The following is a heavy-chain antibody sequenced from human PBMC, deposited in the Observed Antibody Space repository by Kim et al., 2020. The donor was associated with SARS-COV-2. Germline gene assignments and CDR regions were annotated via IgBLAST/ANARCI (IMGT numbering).Heavy chain of an antibody. D-gene: IGHD3-16*01. CDR1: GFTFSSYA. V-gene: IGHV3-33*06. CDR2: IWYDGSNK. CDR3: AKDAYAYYPLLYYYYYGMDV. Sequence: GGSLRLSCAASGFTFSSYAMHWVRQAPGKGLEWVAVIWYDGSNKYYADSVKGRFTISRDNSKNTLYLQMNSLRAEDTAVYYCAKDAYAYYPLLYYYYYGMDVWGQGTTVTVSS. J-gene: IGHJ6*02.